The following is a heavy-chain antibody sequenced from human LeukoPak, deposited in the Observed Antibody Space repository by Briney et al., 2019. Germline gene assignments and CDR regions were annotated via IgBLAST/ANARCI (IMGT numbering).Heavy chain of an antibody. CDR3: AKETQRIAAAAIDY. J-gene: IGHJ4*02. V-gene: IGHV3-30*02. CDR1: GFTFSNYG. CDR2: IRYDATNK. D-gene: IGHD6-13*01. Sequence: PGGSLRLSCAASGFTFSNYGMHWVRQAPGKGLEWVAFIRYDATNKYYADSVKGRFTISRDNSENTLYLQMNSLRAEDTAVYYCAKETQRIAAAAIDYWGQGPLVTVSS.